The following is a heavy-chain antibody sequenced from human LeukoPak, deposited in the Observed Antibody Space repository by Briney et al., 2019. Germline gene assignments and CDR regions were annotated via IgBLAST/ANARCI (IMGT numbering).Heavy chain of an antibody. J-gene: IGHJ4*02. CDR3: ASSPAVAGRKYYFDY. V-gene: IGHV1-46*01. D-gene: IGHD6-19*01. Sequence: ASVKVSCXASGYTFTSYYMHWVRQAHGQGLEWMGIINPSGGSTSYAQKFQGRVTMTRDTSTSTVYMELSSLRSEDTAVYYCASSPAVAGRKYYFDYWGQGTLVTVSS. CDR2: INPSGGST. CDR1: GYTFTSYY.